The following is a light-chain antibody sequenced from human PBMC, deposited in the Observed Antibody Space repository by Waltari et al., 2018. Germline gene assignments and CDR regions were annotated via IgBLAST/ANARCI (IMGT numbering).Light chain of an antibody. V-gene: IGLV2-14*03. CDR3: SSYTTGVI. CDR2: DVS. J-gene: IGLJ2*01. Sequence: QSALTQPASVSGSPGQSIIISCTGISSDIGGYVSVSWYQQHPGKAPKVIMFDVSNRPSGVSNRFSGSKSGNTASLTISGLQAEDEADYYCSSYTTGVIFGGGTRLTVL. CDR1: SSDIGGYVS.